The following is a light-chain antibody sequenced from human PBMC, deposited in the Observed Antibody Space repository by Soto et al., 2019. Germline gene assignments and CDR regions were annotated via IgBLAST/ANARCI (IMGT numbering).Light chain of an antibody. CDR1: QSVSSSY. Sequence: EIVMTQSPATLSVSPGERATLAFMASQSVSSSYLAWYQQKPGQAPRLLIYAASRRAPGIPERFSGSGSGTDFTLTISRLEPEDFAVYYCQQYLTSPKTFGQGTKV. CDR2: AAS. CDR3: QQYLTSPKT. J-gene: IGKJ1*01. V-gene: IGKV3-20*01.